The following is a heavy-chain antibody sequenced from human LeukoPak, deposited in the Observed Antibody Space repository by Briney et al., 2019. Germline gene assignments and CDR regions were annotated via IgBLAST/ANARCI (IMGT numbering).Heavy chain of an antibody. CDR1: GDSISGYH. CDR3: ARGGYYGSGNDFRFDP. CDR2: IHYTGST. V-gene: IGHV4-59*01. D-gene: IGHD3-10*01. Sequence: PSETLSLTCGVYGDSISGYHWTWIRQPPGKGLECIGYIHYTGSTNYNPSLKSRVTISIETSKNQFSLKLKSVTAADTAVYYCARGGYYGSGNDFRFDPWGQGTLVTVSS. J-gene: IGHJ5*02.